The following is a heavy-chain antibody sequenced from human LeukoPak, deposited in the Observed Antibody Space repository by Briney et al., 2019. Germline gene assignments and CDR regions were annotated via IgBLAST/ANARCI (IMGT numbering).Heavy chain of an antibody. Sequence: GGSLRLSCAASGFTFSSYTMNWVRQAPGKGPEWVSSISSSSSYIFYADSVKGRFTISRDNAKNSLYLQMNSLRAEDTAVYYCARDYYKNFDYWGQGTLVTVSS. J-gene: IGHJ4*02. V-gene: IGHV3-21*01. CDR3: ARDYYKNFDY. D-gene: IGHD3-22*01. CDR2: ISSSSSYI. CDR1: GFTFSSYT.